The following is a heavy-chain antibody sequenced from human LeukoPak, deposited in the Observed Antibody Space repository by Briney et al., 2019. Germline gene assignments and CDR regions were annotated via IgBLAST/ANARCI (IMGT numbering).Heavy chain of an antibody. D-gene: IGHD5-18*01. V-gene: IGHV4-59*12. CDR1: GGSISSYY. CDR2: IYYSGST. Sequence: SETLSLTCTVSGGSISSYYWNWIRQPPGKGLEWIGYIYYSGSTNYNPSLKSRVTISVDTSKNQFSLKLSSVTAADTAVYYCARVLAMGYMDVWGKGTTVTVSS. J-gene: IGHJ6*03. CDR3: ARVLAMGYMDV.